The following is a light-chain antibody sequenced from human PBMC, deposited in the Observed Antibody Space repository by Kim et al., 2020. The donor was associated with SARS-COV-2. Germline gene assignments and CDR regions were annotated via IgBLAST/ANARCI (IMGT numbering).Light chain of an antibody. CDR2: WAS. J-gene: IGKJ2*01. CDR3: QQYYSTPYT. CDR1: QSLLYSSNNKNY. V-gene: IGKV4-1*01. Sequence: DIVMTQSPDSLAVSLGERATINCKSSQSLLYSSNNKNYLAWYQLKPGQPPKLLIYWASTRESGVPDRFSGSGSGTDFTLTISSLQAEDVTVYYCQQYYSTPYTFGQGTSWRS.